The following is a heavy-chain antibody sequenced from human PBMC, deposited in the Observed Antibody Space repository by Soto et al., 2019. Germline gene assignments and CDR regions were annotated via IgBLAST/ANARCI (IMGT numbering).Heavy chain of an antibody. J-gene: IGHJ4*02. CDR2: ISGSGGST. D-gene: IGHD6-13*01. Sequence: GGSLRLSCAASGFTFSSYAMSWVRQAPGKGLEWVSAISGSGGSTYYADSVKGRFTISRDNSKNTLYLQMNSLRAEDTAVYYCAKDRSTAAAGRVLWSYFDYWGQGTLVTVSS. V-gene: IGHV3-23*01. CDR1: GFTFSSYA. CDR3: AKDRSTAAAGRVLWSYFDY.